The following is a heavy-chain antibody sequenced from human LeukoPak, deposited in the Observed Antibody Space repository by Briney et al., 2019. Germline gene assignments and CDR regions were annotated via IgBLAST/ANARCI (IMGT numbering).Heavy chain of an antibody. Sequence: ASVKVSFKPSGYTFTSYGICRVREARGQGREWMGWRTAHNGNSNYAQRLQGRVTMTTDTSTSTAYMELRSLRSDDTAVYYCARVPVSITIFGVVIRDDYYYYGMDVWGQGTTGTVSS. CDR3: ARVPVSITIFGVVIRDDYYYYGMDV. V-gene: IGHV1-18*01. J-gene: IGHJ6*02. D-gene: IGHD3-3*01. CDR2: RTAHNGNS. CDR1: GYTFTSYG.